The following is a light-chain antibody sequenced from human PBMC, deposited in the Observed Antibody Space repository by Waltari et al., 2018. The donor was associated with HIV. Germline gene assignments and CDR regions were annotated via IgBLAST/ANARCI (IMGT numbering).Light chain of an antibody. CDR2: SNN. CDR3: AAWDDSLNGWV. V-gene: IGLV1-44*01. J-gene: IGLJ3*02. Sequence: QSVLTQPPSASGTPGQRVTISCSGSSSNIGSNTVNWYQQLPGTAPNLLIYSNNQRPSVVPDRFSGSKSGTSASLAISGLQSEDEADYYCAAWDDSLNGWVFGGGTKLTVL. CDR1: SSNIGSNT.